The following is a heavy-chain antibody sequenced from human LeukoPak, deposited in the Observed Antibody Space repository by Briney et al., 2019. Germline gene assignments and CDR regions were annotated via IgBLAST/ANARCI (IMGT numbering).Heavy chain of an antibody. CDR3: AKDPAVVDTAMVTGY. Sequence: GGSLRLSCAASGFTFSSYAMSWVRQAPGNGLKWVSAISGSGGSTYYADSVKGRFTISRDNSKNTLYLQMNSLRAEDTAVYYCAKDPAVVDTAMVTGYWGQGTLVTVSS. D-gene: IGHD5-18*01. CDR1: GFTFSSYA. V-gene: IGHV3-23*01. J-gene: IGHJ4*02. CDR2: ISGSGGST.